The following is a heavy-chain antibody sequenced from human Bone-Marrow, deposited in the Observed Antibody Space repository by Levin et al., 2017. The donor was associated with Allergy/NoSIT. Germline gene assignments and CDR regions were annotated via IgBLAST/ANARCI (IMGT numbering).Heavy chain of an antibody. J-gene: IGHJ4*02. Sequence: GGSLRLSCAVSGFTFRNYAMHWVRQAPGRGLEWVAFISLDGNTQYYADSVKGRFTVSRDNSNNTLHLQMNSLRVEDTAIYYCAKDTYTCSGGSCHFFDYWGQGALVTVSS. CDR3: AKDTYTCSGGSCHFFDY. CDR1: GFTFRNYA. D-gene: IGHD2-15*01. V-gene: IGHV3-30*18. CDR2: ISLDGNTQ.